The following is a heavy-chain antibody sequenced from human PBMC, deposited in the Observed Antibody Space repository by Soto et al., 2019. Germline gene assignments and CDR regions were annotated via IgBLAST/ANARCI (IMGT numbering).Heavy chain of an antibody. CDR2: IYYTGNT. CDR3: ARDSGWEQWLAFEY. D-gene: IGHD6-19*01. J-gene: IGHJ4*02. Sequence: QVQLQESGPGLVKPSQTLSLTCTVSGGSISSGGYYWSWIRQPPGKGLEWIGYIYYTGNTYYNPSLKSRVTMSVDTSKNQFSLKLSSVTAADTALYYCARDSGWEQWLAFEYWGQGTLVTVSS. V-gene: IGHV4-31*03. CDR1: GGSISSGGYY.